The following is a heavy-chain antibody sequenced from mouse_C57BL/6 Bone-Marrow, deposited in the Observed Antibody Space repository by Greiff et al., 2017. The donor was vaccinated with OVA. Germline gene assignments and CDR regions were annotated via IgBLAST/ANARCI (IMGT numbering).Heavy chain of an antibody. Sequence: EVKLVESEGGLVQPGSSMKLSCTASGFTFSDYYMAWVRQVPEKGLEWVANINYDGSSTYYLDSLKSRFIISRDNAKNILYLQMSSLKSEDTATYYCARDLYYYGSGYFDVWGTGTTVTVSS. J-gene: IGHJ1*03. D-gene: IGHD1-1*01. V-gene: IGHV5-16*01. CDR2: INYDGSST. CDR3: ARDLYYYGSGYFDV. CDR1: GFTFSDYY.